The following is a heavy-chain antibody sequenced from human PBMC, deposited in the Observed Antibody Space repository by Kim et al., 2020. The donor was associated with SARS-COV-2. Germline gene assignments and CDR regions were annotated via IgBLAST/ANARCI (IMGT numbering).Heavy chain of an antibody. Sequence: SETLSLTCTVSGGSISSGGYYWSWIRQHPGKGLEWIGYIYYSGSTYYNPSLKSRVTISVDTSKNQFSLKLSSVTAADTAVYYCARDPFTYGDYENWYFDLWGRGTLVTVSS. J-gene: IGHJ2*01. CDR1: GGSISSGGYY. CDR3: ARDPFTYGDYENWYFDL. D-gene: IGHD4-17*01. V-gene: IGHV4-31*03. CDR2: IYYSGST.